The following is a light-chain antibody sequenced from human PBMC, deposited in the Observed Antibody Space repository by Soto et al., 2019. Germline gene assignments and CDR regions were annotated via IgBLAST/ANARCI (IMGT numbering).Light chain of an antibody. CDR1: PGISTW. Sequence: DIQMTQFPSSLSASVGDRVNITCRASPGISTWLAWYQQKPERAPKSLIYAAARLQSGLPPRFSGSGSETDFTLTISSLQPEDFATYYCQQYNRYPRTFGQGTKVEIK. CDR3: QQYNRYPRT. CDR2: AAA. J-gene: IGKJ1*01. V-gene: IGKV1D-16*01.